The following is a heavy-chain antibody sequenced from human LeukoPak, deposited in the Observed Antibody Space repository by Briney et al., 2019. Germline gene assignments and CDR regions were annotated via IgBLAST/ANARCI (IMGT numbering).Heavy chain of an antibody. Sequence: ASVKVSCKASGYTFTGYYMHWVRQAPGQGLEWMGWINPNSGGTNYAQKLQGKVTMTTDTSTSTAYMELRSLRSDDTAVYYCARDTSYYYGSGSPDYYYYGMDVWGQGTTVTVSS. CDR3: ARDTSYYYGSGSPDYYYYGMDV. D-gene: IGHD3-10*01. V-gene: IGHV1-2*02. J-gene: IGHJ6*02. CDR2: INPNSGGT. CDR1: GYTFTGYY.